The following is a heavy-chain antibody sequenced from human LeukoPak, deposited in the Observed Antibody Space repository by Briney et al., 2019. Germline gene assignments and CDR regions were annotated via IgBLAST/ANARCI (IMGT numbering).Heavy chain of an antibody. D-gene: IGHD1-7*01. CDR2: IYYSGST. CDR3: ARTGITGTTNYYYYYMDV. Sequence: SETLSLTCTVSGGSISRYYWSWIRQPPGKGLEWIGYIYYSGSTKYNPSLKSRVTISVDTSKNQFSLKLSSVTAADTAIYYCARTGITGTTNYYYYYMDVWGKGTTVTVSS. CDR1: GGSISRYY. V-gene: IGHV4-59*08. J-gene: IGHJ6*03.